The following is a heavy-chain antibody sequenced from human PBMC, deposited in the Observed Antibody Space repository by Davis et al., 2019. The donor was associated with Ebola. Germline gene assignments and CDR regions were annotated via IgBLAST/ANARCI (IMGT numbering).Heavy chain of an antibody. CDR3: ARDRYSSSWLQGFDP. V-gene: IGHV3-74*01. CDR2: TSPDVSST. J-gene: IGHJ5*02. D-gene: IGHD6-13*01. Sequence: GESLKISCAASGFTFSRYWLHWVRQAPGKGLVWVSRTSPDVSSTSYADSVKGRFTISRDNAKNTLYLQMNSLRAEDTAVYYCARDRYSSSWLQGFDPWGQGTLVTVSS. CDR1: GFTFSRYW.